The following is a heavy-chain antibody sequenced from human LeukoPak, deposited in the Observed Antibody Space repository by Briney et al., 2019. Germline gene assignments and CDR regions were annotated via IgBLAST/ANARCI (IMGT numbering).Heavy chain of an antibody. CDR2: IYPGDSDT. Sequence: GESLKISCKGSGYSFTSYWIGWVRQMPGKGLEWMGIIYPGDSDTRYSPSFQGQVTISADRSISTAYLQWSSLKASDTAMNYCARSTYYYDSSGYPDDAFDIWGQGTMATVSS. CDR1: GYSFTSYW. V-gene: IGHV5-51*01. D-gene: IGHD3-22*01. J-gene: IGHJ3*02. CDR3: ARSTYYYDSSGYPDDAFDI.